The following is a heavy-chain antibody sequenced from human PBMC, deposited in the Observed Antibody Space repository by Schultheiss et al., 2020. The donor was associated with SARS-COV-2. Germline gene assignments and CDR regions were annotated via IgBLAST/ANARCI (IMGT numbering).Heavy chain of an antibody. CDR3: ARASYDSSGLSGMDV. CDR1: GGTFSSYA. J-gene: IGHJ6*02. CDR2: IIPIFGKT. Sequence: SVKVSCKASGGTFSSYAISWVRQAPGQGLEWMGGIIPIFGKTNYAQKFQGRVTITADESTSTGYMELRSLRSDDTAVYYCARASYDSSGLSGMDVWGQGTTVTVSS. D-gene: IGHD3-22*01. V-gene: IGHV1-69*13.